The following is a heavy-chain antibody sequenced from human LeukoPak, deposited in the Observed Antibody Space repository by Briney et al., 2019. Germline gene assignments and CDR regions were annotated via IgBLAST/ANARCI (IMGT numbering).Heavy chain of an antibody. CDR2: IYSGGST. J-gene: IGHJ4*02. CDR1: GFSVRSNY. D-gene: IGHD6-13*01. Sequence: GGSLRLSCVVSGFSVRSNYMSWVRQAPGNGLEWVSLIYSGGSTYYAESVKGRFTISRDNIKNTLSLQMNSLRAEDTAVYYCARETFSSSIRPRAPFDYWGQGTLVTVSS. CDR3: ARETFSSSIRPRAPFDY. V-gene: IGHV3-66*01.